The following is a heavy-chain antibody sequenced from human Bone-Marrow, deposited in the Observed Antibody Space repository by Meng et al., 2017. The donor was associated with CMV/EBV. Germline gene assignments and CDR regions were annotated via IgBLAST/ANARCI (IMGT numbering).Heavy chain of an antibody. V-gene: IGHV3-73*01. CDR2: IRSKANSYAT. CDR1: GFTFSGSA. Sequence: GESLKISCAASGFTFSGSAMHWVRQASGKGLEWVGRIRSKANSYATAYAATVKGRITISRDDSKNTAYLQMNSLKTEDTAAYYCTRHDRLRWGDYWGQGPLVTVSS. J-gene: IGHJ4*02. CDR3: TRHDRLRWGDY. D-gene: IGHD4-23*01.